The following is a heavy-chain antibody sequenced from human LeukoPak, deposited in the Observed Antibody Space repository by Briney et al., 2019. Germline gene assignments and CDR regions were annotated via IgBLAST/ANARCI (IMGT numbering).Heavy chain of an antibody. CDR2: IKGDGSHT. CDR1: GFFFRNYW. CDR3: ASFRHTDI. Sequence: GGSLRLSCAASGFFFRNYWMHWVRQAPGKGLVWVSRIKGDGSHTSYADSVKGRFTISRDNAKNTLYLQMNSLRVEDTAVYYCASFRHTDIWGQGTTVTVSP. V-gene: IGHV3-74*01. D-gene: IGHD6-6*01. J-gene: IGHJ3*02.